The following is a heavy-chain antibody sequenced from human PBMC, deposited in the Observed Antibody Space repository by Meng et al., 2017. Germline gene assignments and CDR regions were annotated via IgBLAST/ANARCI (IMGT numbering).Heavy chain of an antibody. J-gene: IGHJ4*02. D-gene: IGHD2-15*01. Sequence: GGSLRLSCAASGFTVSSNYVSWVRQAPGKGLEWASVIYSGGSTYYADSVKGRFTISRDNSKNTLYLQMNSLRAEDTAVYYCARVGGSRIAGFDYWGQGTLVTVSS. CDR1: GFTVSSNY. CDR2: IYSGGST. CDR3: ARVGGSRIAGFDY. V-gene: IGHV3-66*02.